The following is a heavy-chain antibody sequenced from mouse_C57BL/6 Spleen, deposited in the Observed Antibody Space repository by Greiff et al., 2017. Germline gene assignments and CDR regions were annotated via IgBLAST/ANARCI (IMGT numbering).Heavy chain of an antibody. CDR2: IYPGDGDT. J-gene: IGHJ2*01. CDR3: ARSPYYYGSSLNFDY. CDR1: GYAFSSYW. D-gene: IGHD1-1*01. Sequence: VQLQQSGAELVKPGASVKISCKASGYAFSSYWMNWVKQRPGKGLDRIGQIYPGDGDTNYNGKFKGKATLTADKSSRTAYMQLSSLTSEDSAVYFCARSPYYYGSSLNFDYWGQGTTLTVSS. V-gene: IGHV1-80*01.